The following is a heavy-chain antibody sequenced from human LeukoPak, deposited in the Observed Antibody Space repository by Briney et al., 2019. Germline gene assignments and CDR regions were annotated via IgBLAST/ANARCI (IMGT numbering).Heavy chain of an antibody. J-gene: IGHJ4*02. CDR2: IWYDGSNK. CDR1: GFTFSSYG. Sequence: GRSLRLSCAASGFTFSSYGMHWVRQAPGKGLEWVAVIWYDGSNKYYADSVKGRFTISRDNSKNTLYLQMNSLRAEDTAVYYCASVRWVRGHLDYWGQGTLVTVSS. V-gene: IGHV3-33*01. D-gene: IGHD3-10*01. CDR3: ASVRWVRGHLDY.